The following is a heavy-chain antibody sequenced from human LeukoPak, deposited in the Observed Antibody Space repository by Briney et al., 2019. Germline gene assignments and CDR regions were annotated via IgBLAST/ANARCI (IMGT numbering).Heavy chain of an antibody. D-gene: IGHD3-10*02. Sequence: VASVKVSCKASGYTFTSYYMHWVRQAPGQGLEWMGWINPNSGGTHYAPKFQGRVTMTRDTSISTAYMELSRLRSDDTAVYYCARGPYVPFPNWYFDLWGRGTLVTVSS. V-gene: IGHV1-2*02. CDR3: ARGPYVPFPNWYFDL. CDR2: INPNSGGT. J-gene: IGHJ2*01. CDR1: GYTFTSYY.